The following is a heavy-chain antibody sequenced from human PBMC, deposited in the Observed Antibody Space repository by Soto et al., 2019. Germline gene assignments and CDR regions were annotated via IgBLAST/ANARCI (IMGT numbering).Heavy chain of an antibody. CDR3: ARGRSLRIVVVVAATHYYYGMDV. J-gene: IGHJ6*02. CDR1: GGTFSSYA. D-gene: IGHD2-15*01. V-gene: IGHV1-69*13. Sequence: SVKVSCKASGGTFSSYAISWVRQAPGQGLEWMGGFIPIFGTANYAQKFQGRVTITADESTSTAYMELSSLRSEDTAVYYCARGRSLRIVVVVAATHYYYGMDVWGQGTTVTVSS. CDR2: FIPIFGTA.